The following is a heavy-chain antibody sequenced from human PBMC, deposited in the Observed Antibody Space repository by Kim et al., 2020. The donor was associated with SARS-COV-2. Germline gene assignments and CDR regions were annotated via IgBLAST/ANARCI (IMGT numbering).Heavy chain of an antibody. J-gene: IGHJ4*02. Sequence: GGSLRLSCAASGFTVSHNYMSWVRQAPGKGLAWVSVIYSGDSTYYADSVKGRFTISRDNSKNTLYLQMNSLRVEDTAVYYCARGRYSGYAYYLDFWGQGTLVTVSS. D-gene: IGHD5-12*01. V-gene: IGHV3-66*01. CDR1: GFTVSHNY. CDR2: IYSGDST. CDR3: ARGRYSGYAYYLDF.